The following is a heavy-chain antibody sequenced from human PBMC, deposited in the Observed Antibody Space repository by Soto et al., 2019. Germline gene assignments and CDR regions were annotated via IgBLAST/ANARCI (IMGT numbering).Heavy chain of an antibody. D-gene: IGHD6-6*01. CDR2: IYYSGST. CDR1: GGSVSSGSDY. CDR3: AREYSSSSSFDY. Sequence: SETLSLTCTVSGGSVSSGSDYWSWIRQPPGKGLEWIGYIYYSGSTNYNPSLKSRVTISVDTSKNQFSLKLSSVTAADTAVYYCAREYSSSSSFDYWGQGTLVTVSS. V-gene: IGHV4-61*01. J-gene: IGHJ4*02.